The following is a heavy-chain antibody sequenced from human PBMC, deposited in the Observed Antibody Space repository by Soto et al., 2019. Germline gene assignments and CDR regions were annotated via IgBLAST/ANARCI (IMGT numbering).Heavy chain of an antibody. J-gene: IGHJ4*02. V-gene: IGHV1-3*01. CDR1: GYTFTRYP. Sequence: QVQLVQSGPEVMKPGASVKLSCEASGYTFTRYPIHWVRQAPGQGLEWMGWINPANGDTGYSQNFQGRVTITRDTSASTAYNEMNSLRSEDTAVYYCARKDYYGSVSYYFDSWGQGTQVTVSS. D-gene: IGHD3-10*01. CDR3: ARKDYYGSVSYYFDS. CDR2: INPANGDT.